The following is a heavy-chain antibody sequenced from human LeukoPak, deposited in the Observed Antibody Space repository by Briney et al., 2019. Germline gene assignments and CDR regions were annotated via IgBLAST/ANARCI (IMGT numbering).Heavy chain of an antibody. J-gene: IGHJ4*02. CDR2: ISGSGGST. CDR1: GFTFSSYA. Sequence: GGSLRLSCAASGFTFSSYAMSWVRQAPGKGLEWVSAISGSGGSTYYADSVKGRFTISRDNSKNTLYLQMNSLRAEDTAVYYCAKPVGSSMMVVIKGGYFDYWGQGTLVTVSS. CDR3: AKPVGSSMMVVIKGGYFDY. V-gene: IGHV3-23*01. D-gene: IGHD3-22*01.